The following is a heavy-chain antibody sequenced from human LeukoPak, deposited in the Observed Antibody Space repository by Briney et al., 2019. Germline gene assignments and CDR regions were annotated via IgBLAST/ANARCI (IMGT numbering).Heavy chain of an antibody. Sequence: GGSLRLSCAASGFTFTNFGLDWVRQTPDKGLEWLAIIWFDGSKTYYADSVRGRFTISRDDSKNMVYLQMNSLTTEDTGVYYCAKALGDGKSDFWGQGTRVIVSS. D-gene: IGHD1-26*01. CDR2: IWFDGSKT. CDR1: GFTFTNFG. J-gene: IGHJ1*01. CDR3: AKALGDGKSDF. V-gene: IGHV3-33*06.